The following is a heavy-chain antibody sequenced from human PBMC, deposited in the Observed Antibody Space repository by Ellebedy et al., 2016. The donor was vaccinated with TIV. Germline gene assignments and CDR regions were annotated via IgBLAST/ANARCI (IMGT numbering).Heavy chain of an antibody. CDR2: IHYTGPT. V-gene: IGHV4-39*01. Sequence: SETLSLTXTVSGGSISITNSYWGWVRQSPGEGLEWIGSIHYTGPTFYNPPLKGRVTLAVDTSKNQFSLNLNSMTAADAAVYYCARRVTGTTYYMDYWGQGILVSVSS. CDR3: ARRVTGTTYYMDY. CDR1: GGSISITNSY. D-gene: IGHD1-1*01. J-gene: IGHJ4*02.